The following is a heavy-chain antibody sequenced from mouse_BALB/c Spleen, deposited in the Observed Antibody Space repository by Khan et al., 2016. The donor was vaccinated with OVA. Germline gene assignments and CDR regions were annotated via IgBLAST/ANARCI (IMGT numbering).Heavy chain of an antibody. D-gene: IGHD2-2*01. V-gene: IGHV3-2*02. CDR3: AGSLYYGYGYALDF. Sequence: EVQLQESGPGLVKPSQSLSLTCTVTGYSITSDYAWNWIRQFPGNKLEWMGYISSTGSTSYNPSLKSRISITRDTSKNQFFLQLKSVTTEDTATYYCAGSLYYGYGYALDFWGRGTSVTVSS. CDR1: GYSITSDYA. CDR2: ISSTGST. J-gene: IGHJ4*01.